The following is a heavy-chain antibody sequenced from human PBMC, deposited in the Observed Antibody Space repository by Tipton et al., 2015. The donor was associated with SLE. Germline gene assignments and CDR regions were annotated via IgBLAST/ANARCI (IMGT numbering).Heavy chain of an antibody. D-gene: IGHD1-1*01. CDR3: ARGRGLNEGKSGMDV. J-gene: IGHJ6*02. V-gene: IGHV4-30-2*01. CDR1: GGSISSGGYS. Sequence: TLSLTCAVSGGSISSGGYSWSWIRQPPGKGLEWIGYIYHSGSTYYNPSLKSRVTISVDRSKNQFSLKLSSVTAADTAVYYCARGRGLNEGKSGMDVWGQGTTVTVSS. CDR2: IYHSGST.